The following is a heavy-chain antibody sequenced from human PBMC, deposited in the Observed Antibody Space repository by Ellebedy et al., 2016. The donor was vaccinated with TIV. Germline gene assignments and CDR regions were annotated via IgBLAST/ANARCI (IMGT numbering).Heavy chain of an antibody. CDR2: IYYSGST. Sequence: SETLSLTCTVSGGSISSGGYYWSWIRQPPGKTLEWIGYIYYSGSTNYNPSLKSRVTISVDTSRNQFSLKLSSVTAADTAVYYCARQDGDYTNMAFEIWGQGTMVTVSS. V-gene: IGHV4-61*08. CDR3: ARQDGDYTNMAFEI. D-gene: IGHD4-17*01. CDR1: GGSISSGGYY. J-gene: IGHJ3*02.